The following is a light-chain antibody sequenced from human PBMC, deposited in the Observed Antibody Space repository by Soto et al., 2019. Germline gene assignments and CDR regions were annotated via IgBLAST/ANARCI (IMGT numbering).Light chain of an antibody. Sequence: EIVLTQSPGTLSLSPGERATLSCRASQSVDSRYLAWYQHKAGQSPRLLIYGASSRATGIPDRFSGSGSGTDFTLTISRLEPEDFAVYYCQQYVTSPYTFGQGTKLEIK. CDR1: QSVDSRY. CDR3: QQYVTSPYT. V-gene: IGKV3-20*01. CDR2: GAS. J-gene: IGKJ2*01.